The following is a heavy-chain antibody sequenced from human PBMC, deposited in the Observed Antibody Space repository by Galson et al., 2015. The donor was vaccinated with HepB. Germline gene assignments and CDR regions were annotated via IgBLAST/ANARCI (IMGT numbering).Heavy chain of an antibody. CDR2: IIPIFGTA. CDR1: GGTFSSYA. D-gene: IGHD5-18*01. V-gene: IGHV1-69*13. J-gene: IGHJ6*02. CDR3: ASEGGGGYSYGYYYYYGMDV. Sequence: SVKVSCKASGGTFSSYAISWVRQAPGQGLEWMGGIIPIFGTANYAQKFQGRVTITADESTSTAYMELSSLRSEDTAVYYCASEGGGGYSYGYYYYYGMDVWGQGTTVTVSS.